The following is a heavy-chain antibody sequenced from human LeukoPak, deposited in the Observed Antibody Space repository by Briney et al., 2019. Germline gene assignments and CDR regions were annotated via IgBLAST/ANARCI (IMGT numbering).Heavy chain of an antibody. Sequence: PGGSLRLSCAASGFTFSTFWMTWVRQAPGKGLEWVANIRQDGAEKYYVDSVKGRFTISGDNAENSLYLQMNSLRAEDTAVYYCAKVPIPYSSGWYLNYWGQGTLVTVSS. CDR1: GFTFSTFW. D-gene: IGHD6-19*01. J-gene: IGHJ4*02. V-gene: IGHV3-7*01. CDR2: IRQDGAEK. CDR3: AKVPIPYSSGWYLNY.